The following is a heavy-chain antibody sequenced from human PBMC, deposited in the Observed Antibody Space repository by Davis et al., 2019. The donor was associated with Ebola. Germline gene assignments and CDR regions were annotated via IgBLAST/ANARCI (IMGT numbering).Heavy chain of an antibody. CDR2: IYYSGST. J-gene: IGHJ5*02. CDR1: GGSISSGDYY. D-gene: IGHD3-3*01. Sequence: MPSETLSLTCTVSGGSISSGDYYWSWIRQPPGKGLEWIGYIYYSGSTYYNPSLKSRVTISVDTSKNQFSLKLSSVTAADTAVYYCARHEVGFWSGYGVNWFDPWGQGTLVTVSS. CDR3: ARHEVGFWSGYGVNWFDP. V-gene: IGHV4-30-4*01.